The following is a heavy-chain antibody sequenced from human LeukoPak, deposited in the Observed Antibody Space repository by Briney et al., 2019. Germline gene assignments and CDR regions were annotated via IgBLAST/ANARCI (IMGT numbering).Heavy chain of an antibody. CDR3: AKDFSSSFDFDY. CDR2: ISGSGCST. Sequence: GGALRLSGAASGFTFSSYAMGWVRQAPGKGLEWVSAISGSGCSTYYADSVKGRFTISRDHSKNTLYLQMHSLRAEDTAVYYCAKDFSSSFDFDYWGQGTLVTVSS. V-gene: IGHV3-23*01. J-gene: IGHJ4*02. D-gene: IGHD6-13*01. CDR1: GFTFSSYA.